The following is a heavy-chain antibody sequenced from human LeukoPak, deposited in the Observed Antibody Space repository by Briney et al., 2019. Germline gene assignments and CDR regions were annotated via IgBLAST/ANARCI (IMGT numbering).Heavy chain of an antibody. CDR3: ARVIFSGDSNWFDP. CDR1: GGSISSDY. J-gene: IGHJ5*02. D-gene: IGHD4-17*01. V-gene: IGHV4-59*01. Sequence: PSETLSLTCTVSGGSISSDYWSWIRQPPGKGLEWIGYIYYSGSTNYNPSLKSRVTISVDTSKNQFSLKLSSVTAADTAVYYCARVIFSGDSNWFDPWGQGTLVTVSS. CDR2: IYYSGST.